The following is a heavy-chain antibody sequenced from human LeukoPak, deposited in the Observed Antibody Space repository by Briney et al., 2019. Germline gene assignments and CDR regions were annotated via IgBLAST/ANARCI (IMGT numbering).Heavy chain of an antibody. D-gene: IGHD4-11*01. Sequence: GGSLRLSCTASGLIFRNYAMVWVRQAPRKGLEGVSTISGDGTETSYADSVKGRFASSRDNSKNTYYLQMSSLRAEDTGIYYGAKGGHYSFFDYWGQGTLVTVSS. V-gene: IGHV3-23*01. CDR1: GLIFRNYA. CDR3: AKGGHYSFFDY. J-gene: IGHJ4*02. CDR2: ISGDGTET.